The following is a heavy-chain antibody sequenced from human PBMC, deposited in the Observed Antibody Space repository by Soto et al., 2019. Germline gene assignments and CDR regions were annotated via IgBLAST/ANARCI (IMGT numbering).Heavy chain of an antibody. CDR2: IIPIFGVT. CDR1: GGTFSSYT. V-gene: IGHV1-69*08. Sequence: QVQLVQSGAEVKKPGSSVKVSCKASGGTFSSYTITWVRQAPGQGLEWLGRIIPIFGVTNYAQKFQDRVTSTADRSTTTAYMELSRLRSEDTAVYYCLRDWESTTQTWGFGDSWGQGTLVTVSS. CDR3: LRDWESTTQTWGFGDS. J-gene: IGHJ4*02. D-gene: IGHD1-1*01.